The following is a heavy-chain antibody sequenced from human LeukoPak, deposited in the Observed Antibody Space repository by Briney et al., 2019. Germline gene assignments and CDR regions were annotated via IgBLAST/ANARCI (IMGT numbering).Heavy chain of an antibody. V-gene: IGHV1-69*01. CDR2: IIPIFGTA. CDR1: GGTFSSYA. CDR3: ARAGDYVWGSYRSYFDY. Sequence: GSSVKVSCKASGGTFSSYAISWVRQAPGQGLEWMGGIIPIFGTANYAQKFQGRVTITADESTSTAYMELSSLRSEDTAVYYCARAGDYVWGSYRSYFDYWGQGTLVTVSS. D-gene: IGHD3-16*02. J-gene: IGHJ4*02.